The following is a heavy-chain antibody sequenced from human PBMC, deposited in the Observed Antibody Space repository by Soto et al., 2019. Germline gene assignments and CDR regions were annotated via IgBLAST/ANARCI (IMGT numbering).Heavy chain of an antibody. CDR3: ARDRWFSGWYFVDGMDV. Sequence: GGSLRLSCAASGFTFSSYGMHWVRQAPGKGLEWVAVIWYDGSNKYYADSVKGRFTISRDNSKNTLYLQMNSLRAEDTAVYYCARDRWFSGWYFVDGMDVWGQGTAVTVSS. CDR1: GFTFSSYG. J-gene: IGHJ6*02. CDR2: IWYDGSNK. D-gene: IGHD6-19*01. V-gene: IGHV3-33*01.